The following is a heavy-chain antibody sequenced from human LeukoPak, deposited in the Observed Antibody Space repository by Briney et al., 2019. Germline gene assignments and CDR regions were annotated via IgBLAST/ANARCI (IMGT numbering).Heavy chain of an antibody. CDR1: GFTFSSYA. CDR2: ISGSGGST. V-gene: IGHV3-23*01. Sequence: GGSLRLSCAASGFTFSSYAMTWVRQAPGKGLEWVSAISGSGGSTYYSDSVKGQFTISRDNSKNTLYLQMNSLRAEDTAVYYCAKGFSSSQTRGPFDIWGQGTMVTVSS. CDR3: AKGFSSSQTRGPFDI. J-gene: IGHJ3*02. D-gene: IGHD6-13*01.